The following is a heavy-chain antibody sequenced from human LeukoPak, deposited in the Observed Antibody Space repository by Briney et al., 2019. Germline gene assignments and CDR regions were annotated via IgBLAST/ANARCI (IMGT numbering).Heavy chain of an antibody. D-gene: IGHD6-19*01. CDR3: ARESYSSGWYTNWFDP. CDR2: IYYSGST. Sequence: SETLSLTCTVSGGSFSSSSYYWGWLRQPPGKGLEWIGSIYYSGSTYYNPSLKSRVTISVDTSKNQFSLKLSSVTAADTAVYYCARESYSSGWYTNWFDPWGQGTLVTVSS. V-gene: IGHV4-39*07. CDR1: GGSFSSSSYY. J-gene: IGHJ5*02.